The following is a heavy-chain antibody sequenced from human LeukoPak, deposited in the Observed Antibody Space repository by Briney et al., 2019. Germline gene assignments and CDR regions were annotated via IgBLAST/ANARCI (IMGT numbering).Heavy chain of an antibody. CDR1: GDSISSGTYF. D-gene: IGHD3-22*01. CDR3: VRGWITMIVVVTPDPFDI. Sequence: RSSETLSLTCTVSGDSISSGTYFWGWIRQPPGKGLEWIGSIYYSGSTYYNPSLKSRVTISVDTSKNQFSLKLSSVTAADTAVYYCVRGWITMIVVVTPDPFDIWGQGTMVTVSS. J-gene: IGHJ3*02. V-gene: IGHV4-39*01. CDR2: IYYSGST.